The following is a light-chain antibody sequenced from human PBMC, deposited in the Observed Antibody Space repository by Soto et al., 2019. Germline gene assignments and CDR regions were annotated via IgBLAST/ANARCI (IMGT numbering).Light chain of an antibody. CDR2: SNN. CDR1: SSNIGGTNY. J-gene: IGLJ2*01. Sequence: QSVLTQLPSASGTPGQRVFISCSGSSSNIGGTNYAYWYQQLPGAAPKLLMHSNNLRPSGVPERISGSKSGTSASLAISGLRSEDEAVYYCASWDDRLGAVIFGGGTKLTVL. CDR3: ASWDDRLGAVI. V-gene: IGLV1-47*02.